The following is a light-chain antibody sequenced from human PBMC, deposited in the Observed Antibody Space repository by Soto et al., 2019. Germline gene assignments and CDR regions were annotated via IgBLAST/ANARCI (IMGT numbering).Light chain of an antibody. CDR2: AAS. J-gene: IGKJ5*01. V-gene: IGKV1-9*01. CDR1: QGISSY. CDR3: QQYYSFPYT. Sequence: IQLTQSPSSLSASVGDRVTITCRASQGISSYLAWYQQKPGKAPKLLIYAASTLQSGVPSRFSGSGSGTDFTLTISCLQSEDFATYYCQQYYSFPYTFGQGTRLEIK.